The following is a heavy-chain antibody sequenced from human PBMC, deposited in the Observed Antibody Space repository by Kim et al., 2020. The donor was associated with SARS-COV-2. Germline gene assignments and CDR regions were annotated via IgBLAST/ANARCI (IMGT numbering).Heavy chain of an antibody. CDR2: ISSSGTSI. Sequence: GGSLRLSCAASGFTFSDEYMSWIRQAPGQGLEWVSYISSSGTSIYYADSVKGRFTISRDNAKTSLYLQMNSLRAEDTAVYYCARARYSGDWYLDYWGQGTLVTVSS. V-gene: IGHV3-11*01. CDR3: ARARYSGDWYLDY. J-gene: IGHJ4*02. CDR1: GFTFSDEY. D-gene: IGHD6-19*01.